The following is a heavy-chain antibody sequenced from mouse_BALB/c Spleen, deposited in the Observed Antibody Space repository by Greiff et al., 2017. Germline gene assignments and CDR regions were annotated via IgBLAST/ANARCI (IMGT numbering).Heavy chain of an antibody. J-gene: IGHJ4*01. CDR2: ISSGGST. CDR1: GFTFSSYA. CDR3: ARSRYGNYAMDY. D-gene: IGHD2-1*01. Sequence: EVMLVESGGGLVKPGGSLKLSCAASGFTFSSYAMSWVRQTPEKRLEWVASISSGGSTYYPDSVKGRFTISRDNARNILYLQMSSLRSEDTAMYYCARSRYGNYAMDYWGQGTSVTVSS. V-gene: IGHV5-6-5*01.